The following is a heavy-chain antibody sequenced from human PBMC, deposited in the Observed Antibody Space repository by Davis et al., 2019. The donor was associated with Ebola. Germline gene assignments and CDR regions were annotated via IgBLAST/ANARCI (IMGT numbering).Heavy chain of an antibody. CDR2: ISYDGSNK. D-gene: IGHD3-22*01. CDR3: ASTDYYDSSGYYYATYYFDY. Sequence: GESLKISCAASGFTVSSNYMTWVRQAPGKGLEWVTIISYDGSNKDYADSVKGRFTISRDNAKNSLYLQMNSLRAEDTAVYYCASTDYYDSSGYYYATYYFDYWGQGTLVTVSS. V-gene: IGHV3-30*03. J-gene: IGHJ4*02. CDR1: GFTVSSNY.